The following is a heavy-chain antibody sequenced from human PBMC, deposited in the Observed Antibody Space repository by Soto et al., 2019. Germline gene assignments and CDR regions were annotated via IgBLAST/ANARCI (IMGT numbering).Heavy chain of an antibody. J-gene: IGHJ4*02. D-gene: IGHD3-10*01. V-gene: IGHV1-69*13. CDR1: GGTFSSYA. CDR2: IIPIFGTA. Sequence: SVKVSCKASGGTFSSYAISWVRQAPGQGLEWMGGIIPIFGTANYAQKFQGRVTITADESTSTAYMELSSLRSEDTAVYYCARELERDGELLYSPDYWGQGTLITVSS. CDR3: ARELERDGELLYSPDY.